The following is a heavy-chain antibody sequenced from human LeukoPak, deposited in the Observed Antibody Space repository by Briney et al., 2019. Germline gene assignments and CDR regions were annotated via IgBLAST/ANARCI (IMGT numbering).Heavy chain of an antibody. CDR2: ISYDGSNK. D-gene: IGHD1-26*01. CDR3: ARDRIRYSGSYSLDY. Sequence: GRSLRLSCAASGFAFSSYGMHWVRQAPGKGLEWVAVISYDGSNKYYADSVKGRFTISRDNSKNTLYLQMNSLRAEDTAVYYCARDRIRYSGSYSLDYWGQGTLVTVSS. J-gene: IGHJ4*02. V-gene: IGHV3-30*19. CDR1: GFAFSSYG.